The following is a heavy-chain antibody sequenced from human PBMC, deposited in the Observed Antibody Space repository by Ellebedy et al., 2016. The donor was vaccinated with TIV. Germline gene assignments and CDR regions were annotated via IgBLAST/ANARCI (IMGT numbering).Heavy chain of an antibody. CDR2: IYPGDSDT. J-gene: IGHJ5*02. CDR3: ARVEKNWFDP. V-gene: IGHV5-51*01. Sequence: GGSLRLSXKGSGYSFTSYWIGWVRQRPGKGLEWMGIIYPGDSDTRYSPSFQGQVTISADKSITTAYLQWSSLKASDTAMYYCARVEKNWFDPWGQGTLVTVSS. CDR1: GYSFTSYW. D-gene: IGHD1-1*01.